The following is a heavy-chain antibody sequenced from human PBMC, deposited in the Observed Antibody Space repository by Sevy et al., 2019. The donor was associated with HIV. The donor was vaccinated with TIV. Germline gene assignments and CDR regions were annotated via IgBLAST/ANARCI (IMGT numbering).Heavy chain of an antibody. Sequence: GGSLRLSCAASGFTFSSFAMSWVRHIPGKGLEWVSTINGRGGSAYYAYSVKGRFTLSRDISNNTVFLQMNRLRDEDTAVYYCARPTPRIAPSSAAFFDYWGQGTLVTVSS. V-gene: IGHV3-23*01. CDR2: INGRGGSA. CDR3: ARPTPRIAPSSAAFFDY. J-gene: IGHJ4*02. CDR1: GFTFSSFA. D-gene: IGHD1-26*01.